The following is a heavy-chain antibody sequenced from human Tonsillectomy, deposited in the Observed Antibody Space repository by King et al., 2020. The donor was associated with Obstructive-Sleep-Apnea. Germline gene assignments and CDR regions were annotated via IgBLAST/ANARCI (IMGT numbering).Heavy chain of an antibody. CDR1: GGSISSSSYY. CDR2: IYYSGST. V-gene: IGHV4-39*01. D-gene: IGHD2-2*01. Sequence: LQLQESGPGLVKPSETLSLTCTVSGGSISSSSYYWGWIRQPPGKGLEWIGSIYYSGSTYYNPSLKSRVTLSVDTSKNQFSLKLCPVTAADTAVYYCARQYCSSTSCYNWFDPWGQGTLVTVSS. CDR3: ARQYCSSTSCYNWFDP. J-gene: IGHJ5*02.